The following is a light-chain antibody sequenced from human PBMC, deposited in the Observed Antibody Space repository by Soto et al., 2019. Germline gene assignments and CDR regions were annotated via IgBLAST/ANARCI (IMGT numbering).Light chain of an antibody. Sequence: DIQMTQSPSTLSASVGDRVAITCRASQDIRSWVAWYQQRPGKAPKLLIYDASRLKSGVPPRFSGSGSGTEFTLTISSLQPDDFATYYCHQYNSFSPWTFGQGTKVDI. CDR1: QDIRSW. J-gene: IGKJ1*01. V-gene: IGKV1-5*01. CDR3: HQYNSFSPWT. CDR2: DAS.